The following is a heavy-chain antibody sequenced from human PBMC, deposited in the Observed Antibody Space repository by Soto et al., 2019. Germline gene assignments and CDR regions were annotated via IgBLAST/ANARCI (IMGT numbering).Heavy chain of an antibody. V-gene: IGHV3-43D*03. CDR1: GFTFDDYA. D-gene: IGHD6-13*01. J-gene: IGHJ4*02. CDR2: ISWDGGST. CDR3: AKEIAAGNYFDY. Sequence: GGSLRLSCAASGFTFDDYAMHWVRQAPGKGLEWVSLISWDGGSTYYADSVKGRFTISRDNSKNSLYLQMNSLRAEDTALYYCAKEIAAGNYFDYWGQGTLVTVSS.